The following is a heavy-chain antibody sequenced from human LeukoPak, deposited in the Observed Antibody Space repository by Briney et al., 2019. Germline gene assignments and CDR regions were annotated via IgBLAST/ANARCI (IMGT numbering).Heavy chain of an antibody. CDR1: GYTFTSYA. CDR3: ARNGGVVAAFDYYYMDV. J-gene: IGHJ6*03. Sequence: GASVKVSCKASGYTFTSYAMNWVRQAPGQGLECMGGIIPIFGTANYAQKFQGRVTITTDESTSTAYMELSSLRSEDTAVYYCARNGGVVAAFDYYYMDVWGKGTTVTVSS. V-gene: IGHV1-69*05. CDR2: IIPIFGTA. D-gene: IGHD2-15*01.